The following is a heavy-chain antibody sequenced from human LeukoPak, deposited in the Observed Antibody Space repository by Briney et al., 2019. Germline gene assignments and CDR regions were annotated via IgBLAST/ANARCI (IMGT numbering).Heavy chain of an antibody. Sequence: GGPLRLSCAAYGFTFSSYAMHWVRQAPGKGLEWVAVISYDGSNKYYADSVKGRFTISRDNSKNTLYLQMNSLRAEDTAVYYCARDPQGEGATTFFDYWGQGTLVTVSS. D-gene: IGHD1-26*01. CDR1: GFTFSSYA. CDR2: ISYDGSNK. J-gene: IGHJ4*02. V-gene: IGHV3-30-3*01. CDR3: ARDPQGEGATTFFDY.